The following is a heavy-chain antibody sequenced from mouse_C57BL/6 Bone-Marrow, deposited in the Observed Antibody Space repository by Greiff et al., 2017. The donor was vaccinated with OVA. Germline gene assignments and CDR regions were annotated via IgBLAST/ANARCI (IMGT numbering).Heavy chain of an antibody. J-gene: IGHJ3*01. V-gene: IGHV5-9*01. CDR3: ARHRRWLLQIAY. CDR2: ISGGGGNT. D-gene: IGHD2-3*01. CDR1: GFTFSSYT. Sequence: EVQRVESGGGLVKPGGSLKLSCAASGFTFSSYTMSWVRQTPEKRLEWVATISGGGGNTYYPDSVKGRFTISRDNAKNTLYLQMSSLRSEDTALYYCARHRRWLLQIAYWGQGTLVTVSA.